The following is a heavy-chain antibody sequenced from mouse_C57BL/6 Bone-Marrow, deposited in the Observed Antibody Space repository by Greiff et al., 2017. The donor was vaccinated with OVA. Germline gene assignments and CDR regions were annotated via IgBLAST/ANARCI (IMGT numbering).Heavy chain of an antibody. D-gene: IGHD1-1*01. CDR3: TTWDYSVDAMDY. CDR1: GFNIKDYY. Sequence: VQLQQSGAELVRPGASVKLSCTASGFNIKDYYMHWVKQRPEQGLEWIGRIDPEDGDTEYAPKFQGKATMTADTSSNTAYLQLSSLTSEDTAVYYCTTWDYSVDAMDYWGQGTSVTVSS. J-gene: IGHJ4*01. CDR2: IDPEDGDT. V-gene: IGHV14-1*01.